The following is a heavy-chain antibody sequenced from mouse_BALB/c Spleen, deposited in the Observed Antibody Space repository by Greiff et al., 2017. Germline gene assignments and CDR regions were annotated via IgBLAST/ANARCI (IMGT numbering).Heavy chain of an antibody. J-gene: IGHJ4*01. Sequence: EVMLVESGGGLVKPGGSLKLSCAASGFTFSDYYMYWVRQTPEKRLEWVATISDGGSYTYYPDSVKGRFTISRDNAKNNLYLQMSGLKSEDTAMYYCARDQNYYAMDYWGQGTSVTVSS. V-gene: IGHV5-4*02. CDR1: GFTFSDYY. CDR2: ISDGGSYT. CDR3: ARDQNYYAMDY.